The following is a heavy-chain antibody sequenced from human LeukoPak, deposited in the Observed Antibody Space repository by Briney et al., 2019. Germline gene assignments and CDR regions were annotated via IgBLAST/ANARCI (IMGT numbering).Heavy chain of an antibody. J-gene: IGHJ4*02. CDR2: VSNNGDST. CDR1: GFTFNKYA. D-gene: IGHD5-18*01. Sequence: GGSLRLSCSASGFTFNKYAMHWVRQAPDKGLEYVSGVSNNGDSTYYADSVKGRFIISRDNSKNTPYLQMSSLRPEDTAAYYCVKGEVRGYKKRGVDYWGQGSLVTVSS. V-gene: IGHV3-64D*06. CDR3: VKGEVRGYKKRGVDY.